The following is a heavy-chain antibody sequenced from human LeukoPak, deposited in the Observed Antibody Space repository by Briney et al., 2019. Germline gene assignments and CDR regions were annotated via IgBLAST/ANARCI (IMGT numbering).Heavy chain of an antibody. V-gene: IGHV1-18*01. CDR1: GYTFTSYA. CDR2: IATYDGNP. Sequence: ASVKVSCKASGYTFTSYATSWVRQAPGQGLEWMGWIATYDGNPDYTQNLQGRVNMTKDTSTSTAYMELRSLKSDDTAVYYCAREDPGGAFDVWGRGTLVTVSS. CDR3: AREDPGGAFDV. J-gene: IGHJ3*01. D-gene: IGHD3-16*01.